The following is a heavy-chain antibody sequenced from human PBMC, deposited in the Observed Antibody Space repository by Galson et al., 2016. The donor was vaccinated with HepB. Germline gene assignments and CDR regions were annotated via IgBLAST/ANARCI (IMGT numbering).Heavy chain of an antibody. CDR1: GFTFSSYG. D-gene: IGHD5-18*01. Sequence: SLRLSCAASGFTFSSYGMHWVRQAPGQGLEWVALISYDGSNKYYADSVKGRFTFSRDNSKNTLYLQMNSLRAEDTAMYYCAKDRGYSYGPFDYWGQGTLVTVSS. J-gene: IGHJ4*02. CDR3: AKDRGYSYGPFDY. CDR2: ISYDGSNK. V-gene: IGHV3-30*18.